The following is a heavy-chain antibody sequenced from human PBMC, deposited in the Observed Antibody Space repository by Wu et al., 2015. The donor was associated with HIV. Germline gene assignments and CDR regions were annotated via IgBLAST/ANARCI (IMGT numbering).Heavy chain of an antibody. CDR2: MNPRSGNT. Sequence: QVQLVQSGAEVKKPGASVKVPCKASGYTFTSYDINWVRQATGQGLEWMGWMNPRSGNTGYAQKFQGRVTMTRDTSISTANMELSSLRSEDTAVYYCARQRAYTSGWYIFDYWGQGTLVTVSS. D-gene: IGHD6-19*01. J-gene: IGHJ4*02. CDR1: GYTFTSYD. V-gene: IGHV1-8*01. CDR3: ARQRAYTSGWYIFDY.